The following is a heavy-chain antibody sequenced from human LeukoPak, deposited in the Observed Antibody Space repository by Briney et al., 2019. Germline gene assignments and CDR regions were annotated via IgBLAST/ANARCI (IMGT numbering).Heavy chain of an antibody. CDR3: ARDVREWEILRAGDEFDY. J-gene: IGHJ4*02. CDR1: GYTFTSYG. Sequence: ASVKVSCKASGYTFTSYGISWVRQAPGQGLEWMGWISAYNGNTNYAQKLQGRVTMTTDTSTSTAYMELRSLRSDDTAGYYCARDVREWEILRAGDEFDYWGQGTLVTVSS. D-gene: IGHD1-26*01. CDR2: ISAYNGNT. V-gene: IGHV1-18*01.